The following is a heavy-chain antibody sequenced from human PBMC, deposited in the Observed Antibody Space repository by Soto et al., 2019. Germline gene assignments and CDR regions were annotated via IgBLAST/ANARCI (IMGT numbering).Heavy chain of an antibody. D-gene: IGHD3-9*01. J-gene: IGHJ4*02. CDR2: ISAYNGNT. Sequence: ASVKVSCKASGGSFDTYAISWVRQAPGQGLEWMGWISAYNGNTNYAQKLQGRVTMTTDTSTSTAYMELRSLRSDDTAVYYCARSAYYDILTGYYNVMGYWGQGTLVTVSS. CDR1: GGSFDTYA. V-gene: IGHV1-18*04. CDR3: ARSAYYDILTGYYNVMGY.